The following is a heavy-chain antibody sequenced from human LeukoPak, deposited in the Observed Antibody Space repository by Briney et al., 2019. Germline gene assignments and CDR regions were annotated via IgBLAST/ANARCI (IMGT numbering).Heavy chain of an antibody. D-gene: IGHD6-13*01. CDR2: ISAYNGNT. CDR1: GYTLTSYD. V-gene: IGHV1-18*01. J-gene: IGHJ4*02. CDR3: ARVPIPPYSSSWYQPFDY. Sequence: ASVKVSCKASGYTLTSYDISWGRQAPGQGLEWMGWISAYNGNTNYAQKLQGRVTMTTDTSTSTAYMELRSLRSDDSAVYFCARVPIPPYSSSWYQPFDYWGQGTLVTVSS.